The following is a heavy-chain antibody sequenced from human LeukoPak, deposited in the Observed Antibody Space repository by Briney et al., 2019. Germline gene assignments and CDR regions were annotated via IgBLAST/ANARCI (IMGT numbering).Heavy chain of an antibody. CDR3: PRHSGQQLAIHSFDY. CDR1: GGSIISSSYY. D-gene: IGHD6-13*01. J-gene: IGHJ4*02. Sequence: SETLSLTCTVSGGSIISSSYYGGWIRQPPGKGLEWIGSIYYRWGTYYNPSRKSRVTISVTTSKNQFSLKLSSVTPADPAVYYCPRHSGQQLAIHSFDYWGPGTLVTVSS. CDR2: IYYRWGT. V-gene: IGHV4-39*01.